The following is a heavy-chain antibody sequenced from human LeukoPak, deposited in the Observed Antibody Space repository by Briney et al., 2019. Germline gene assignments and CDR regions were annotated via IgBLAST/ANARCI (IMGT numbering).Heavy chain of an antibody. V-gene: IGHV4-59*01. D-gene: IGHD5-18*01. J-gene: IGHJ4*02. CDR2: IYYSGST. CDR1: GGSISSYH. Sequence: SETLSLTCTVSGGSISSYHWSWIRQPPGKGLEWIGNIYYSGSTNDNPSLKSRVTISVDTYKNQFSLKLSPVTAADAAVYYYARDTSGYSYGPEMNFDYWGQGTLVTVSS. CDR3: ARDTSGYSYGPEMNFDY.